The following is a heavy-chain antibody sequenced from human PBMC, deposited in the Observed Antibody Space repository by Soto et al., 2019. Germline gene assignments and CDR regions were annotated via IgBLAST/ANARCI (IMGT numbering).Heavy chain of an antibody. D-gene: IGHD6-6*01. CDR1: GGPISSNNW. Sequence: SETLSLTCAVSGGPISSNNWWSWVRQSPGKGLEWIGEIYHNGATNYNPSLKSRVSVSVDKSKNQFSLRLNSVTAADTAVYYCAANRPGLPTSSAYRGQGNLVTVSS. J-gene: IGHJ4*02. CDR2: IYHNGAT. CDR3: AANRPGLPTSSAY. V-gene: IGHV4-4*02.